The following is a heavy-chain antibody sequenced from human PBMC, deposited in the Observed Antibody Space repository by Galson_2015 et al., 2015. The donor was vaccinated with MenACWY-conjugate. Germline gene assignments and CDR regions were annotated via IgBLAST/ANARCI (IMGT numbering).Heavy chain of an antibody. CDR2: ITGTSTYI. Sequence: SLRLSCAASGFSFTTSGMTWVRQAPGKGLEWVSSITGTSTYIHYADSVKGRFTISRDNARNSVPLQMNSLRAEDTAVYYCARGANIYFYSMDVWGKGTTVTVSS. D-gene: IGHD2/OR15-2a*01. V-gene: IGHV3-21*01. J-gene: IGHJ6*03. CDR3: ARGANIYFYSMDV. CDR1: GFSFTTSG.